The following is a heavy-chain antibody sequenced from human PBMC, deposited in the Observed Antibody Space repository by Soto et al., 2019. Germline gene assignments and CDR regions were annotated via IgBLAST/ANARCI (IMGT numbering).Heavy chain of an antibody. CDR2: IYPGDSDT. V-gene: IGHV5-51*01. Sequence: GESLKISCKGSGYSFTSYWIGWVRQMPGKGLEWMGIIYPGDSDTRYSPSFQGQVTISADKSISTAYLQWSSLKASDTAMYYCARQSYYGSGGYNAFDIWGQGTMVTVSS. CDR3: ARQSYYGSGGYNAFDI. J-gene: IGHJ3*02. D-gene: IGHD3-10*01. CDR1: GYSFTSYW.